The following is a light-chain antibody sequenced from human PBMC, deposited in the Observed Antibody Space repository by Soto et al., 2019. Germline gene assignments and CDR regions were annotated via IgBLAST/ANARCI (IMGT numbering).Light chain of an antibody. CDR2: ATS. Sequence: EIVLTQSPGTLSLSPGERATLSCRASPSVGSSYLAWYQQKPGQAPRLLMYATSSRATGIPDRFSGSGSGTDFTLTISRLEPEDFAVYYCHQFDSSLTFGQGTRVEIK. CDR1: PSVGSSY. V-gene: IGKV3-20*01. J-gene: IGKJ1*01. CDR3: HQFDSSLT.